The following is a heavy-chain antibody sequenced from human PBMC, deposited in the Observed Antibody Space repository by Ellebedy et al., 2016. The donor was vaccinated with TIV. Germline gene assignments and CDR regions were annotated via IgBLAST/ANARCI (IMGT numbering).Heavy chain of an antibody. CDR1: GGSISSSNW. V-gene: IGHV4-4*02. J-gene: IGHJ4*02. Sequence: MPSETLSLTCGVSGGSISSSNWWRWVRQPPGKGLEWIGEIYHSGSTNYNPSLKSRVTISVDKSKNQFSLKLSSVTAADTAVYYCARELVAGRVFDYWGQGTLVTVSS. CDR2: IYHSGST. D-gene: IGHD6-19*01. CDR3: ARELVAGRVFDY.